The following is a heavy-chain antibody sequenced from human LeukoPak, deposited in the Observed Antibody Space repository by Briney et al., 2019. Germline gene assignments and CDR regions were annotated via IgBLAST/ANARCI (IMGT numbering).Heavy chain of an antibody. CDR3: ATATIVAATIGDIDY. CDR2: ISSSGGSI. Sequence: LSLTCTVSGASISSSNFYWDWIRQAPGKGLEWISYISSSGGSIYYADSVKGRVTISRDNAKNSLYLQMNSLRAEDTAVYYCATATIVAATIGDIDYWGQGTLVTVSS. J-gene: IGHJ4*02. CDR1: GASISSSNFY. D-gene: IGHD1-26*01. V-gene: IGHV3-11*04.